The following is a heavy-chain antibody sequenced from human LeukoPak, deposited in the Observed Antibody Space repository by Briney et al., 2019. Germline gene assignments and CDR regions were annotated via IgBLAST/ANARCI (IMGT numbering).Heavy chain of an antibody. CDR1: GFNFSSYA. CDR2: IKTKTDGGTT. V-gene: IGHV3-15*01. Sequence: GGSLRLSCAASGFNFSSYAMNWVRQAPGKGLEWVARIKTKTDGGTTDYAAPVKGRFTISRDDSKNTVYLQMNSLNTEDTAVYYCVSQYFDFWGQGTLVTVSS. J-gene: IGHJ4*02. CDR3: VSQYFDF.